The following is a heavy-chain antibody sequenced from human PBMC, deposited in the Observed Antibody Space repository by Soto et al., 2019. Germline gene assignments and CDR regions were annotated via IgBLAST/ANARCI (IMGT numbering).Heavy chain of an antibody. CDR3: ARKQRGYYYDSSGGFPFDY. Sequence: SVKVSCKSSGGTFSSYASSWVRQAPGQGLEWMGGIIPIFGTANYAQKFQGRVTITADKSTSTAYMELSSLRSEETAVYYCARKQRGYYYDSSGGFPFDYWGQGTLGTVSS. D-gene: IGHD3-22*01. CDR2: IIPIFGTA. J-gene: IGHJ4*02. CDR1: GGTFSSYA. V-gene: IGHV1-69*06.